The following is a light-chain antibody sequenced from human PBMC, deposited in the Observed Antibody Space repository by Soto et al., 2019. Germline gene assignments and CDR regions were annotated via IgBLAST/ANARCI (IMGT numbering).Light chain of an antibody. V-gene: IGKV1-5*03. J-gene: IGKJ2*01. CDR3: QQYHSYSYT. Sequence: DIQMTQSPSTLSASVGDRVTITCRASQSISSWLAWYQQKPGKAPKLLIYKATGLESGVPSRFSGSGSGTEFTLTISSLQPDDFATYYCQQYHSYSYTFGQETKLEIK. CDR2: KAT. CDR1: QSISSW.